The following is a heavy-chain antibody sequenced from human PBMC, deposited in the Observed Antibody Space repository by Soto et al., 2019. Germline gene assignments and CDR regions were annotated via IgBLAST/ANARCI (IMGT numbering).Heavy chain of an antibody. CDR3: ARESIAARPWYYYYGMDV. J-gene: IGHJ6*02. Sequence: EASVKVSCKASGYTFTGYYMHWVRQAPGQGLEWMGWINPNSGGTNYAQKFQGWVTMTRDTSISTAYMELSRLRSDDTAVYYCARESIAARPWYYYYGMDVWGQGTTVTVSS. CDR1: GYTFTGYY. CDR2: INPNSGGT. V-gene: IGHV1-2*04. D-gene: IGHD6-6*01.